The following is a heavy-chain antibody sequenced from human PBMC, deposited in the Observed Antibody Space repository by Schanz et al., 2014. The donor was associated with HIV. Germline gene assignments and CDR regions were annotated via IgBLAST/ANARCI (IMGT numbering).Heavy chain of an antibody. CDR2: MNPGSGNT. D-gene: IGHD3-9*01. CDR3: ARTDYDILTGYSLGYYGMDV. J-gene: IGHJ6*02. CDR1: GYNFGNLD. Sequence: QVWLVQSGAEVKKPGASVRVSCKASGYNFGNLDINWVRQATGQRLEWLGWMNPGSGNTGYAWKFQGRVTMTRDTSIRTAYMELSSLRSDDTAVYYCARTDYDILTGYSLGYYGMDVWGQGTTVTVSS. V-gene: IGHV1-8*02.